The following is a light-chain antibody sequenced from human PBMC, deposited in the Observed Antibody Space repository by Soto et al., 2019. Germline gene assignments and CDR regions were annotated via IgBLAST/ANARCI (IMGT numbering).Light chain of an antibody. CDR1: QGISSY. CDR2: AAS. J-gene: IGKJ1*01. V-gene: IGKV1-9*01. CDR3: QQLNSYPS. Sequence: DIQLTQSPSFLSASVGDRGTITCRASQGISSYLAWYQQKPGKAPKLLIYAASTLQSGVPSRFSGSGSGTEFTLTISSLQPEDFATYYCQQLNSYPSFGQGTKVEIK.